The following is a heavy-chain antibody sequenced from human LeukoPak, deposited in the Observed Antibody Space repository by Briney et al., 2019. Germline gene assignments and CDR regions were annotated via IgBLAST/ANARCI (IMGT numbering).Heavy chain of an antibody. J-gene: IGHJ4*02. Sequence: GASVKVSCKASGYTFTSYGISWVRQAPGQGLEWMGWISAYNGNTNYAQKLQGRVTMTTDTSTSTAYMELRSLRSEDTAVYYCATGLDSTVVTPLDYWGQGTLVTVSS. CDR1: GYTFTSYG. CDR2: ISAYNGNT. V-gene: IGHV1-18*01. D-gene: IGHD4-23*01. CDR3: ATGLDSTVVTPLDY.